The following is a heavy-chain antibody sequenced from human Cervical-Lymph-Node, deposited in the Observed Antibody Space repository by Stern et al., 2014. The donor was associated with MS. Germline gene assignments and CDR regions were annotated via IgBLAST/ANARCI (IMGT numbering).Heavy chain of an antibody. CDR2: SIPMFATA. CDR1: GGTFSNYA. D-gene: IGHD3-3*01. J-gene: IGHJ4*02. V-gene: IGHV1-69*06. Sequence: MQLVESGAEVKKPGSSVKLSCQASGGTFSNYAMNWVRQAPGQGLVWMGGSIPMFATANQTQHFQGRVTFTADTSTNTAFLELSSQRSGDTAVYYCVLQTLGATYWGRGTLVTVSS. CDR3: VLQTLGATY.